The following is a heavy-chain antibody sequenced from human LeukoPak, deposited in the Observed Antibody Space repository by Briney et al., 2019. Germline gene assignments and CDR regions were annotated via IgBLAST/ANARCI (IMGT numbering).Heavy chain of an antibody. CDR3: AKVRGCSDGVCYKGGMDV. V-gene: IGHV3-30*18. CDR1: GFTFSGFG. D-gene: IGHD2-8*01. Sequence: GGSLRLSCAASGFTFSGFGIHWVRQAPGKGLEWVAVISFDGSKKYYADSVKGRFIISRDNSKNTLDLQMNSLRAEDTAVYYCAKVRGCSDGVCYKGGMDVWGQGTTVTVSS. J-gene: IGHJ6*02. CDR2: ISFDGSKK.